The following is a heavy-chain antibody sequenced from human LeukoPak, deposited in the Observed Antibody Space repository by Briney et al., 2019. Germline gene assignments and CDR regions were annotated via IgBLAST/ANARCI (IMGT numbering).Heavy chain of an antibody. V-gene: IGHV3-23*01. CDR1: GFTFSSYA. CDR3: AKDLGCSGGSRYPNYFDY. J-gene: IGHJ4*02. CDR2: ISGSGGST. D-gene: IGHD2-15*01. Sequence: PGGSLRLSCAASGFTFSSYAMSWVRQAPGKGLEWVSAISGSGGSTYYADSVKGRFTISRDNSKNTLYLQMNSLRAEDTAVYYCAKDLGCSGGSRYPNYFDYWGQGTLVTVSS.